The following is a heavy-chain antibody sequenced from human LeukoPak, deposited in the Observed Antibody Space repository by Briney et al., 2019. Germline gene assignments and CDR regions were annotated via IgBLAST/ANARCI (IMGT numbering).Heavy chain of an antibody. CDR2: ISGSGGST. CDR3: AKDRDWASSVGTDFDH. V-gene: IGHV3-23*01. D-gene: IGHD3-9*01. CDR1: GLTFSSSA. J-gene: IGHJ4*02. Sequence: GGSLRLSCAASGLTFSSSAMSWVRQAPGEGLEWVSVISGSGGSTYYADSVKGRFTISRDNSKNTLYLQMNSLRVEDTAVYYCAKDRDWASSVGTDFDHWGQGTLVSVSS.